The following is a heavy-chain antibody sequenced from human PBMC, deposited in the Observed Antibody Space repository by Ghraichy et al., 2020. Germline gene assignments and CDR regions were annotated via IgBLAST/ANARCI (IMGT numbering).Heavy chain of an antibody. CDR1: GYTFTSYD. Sequence: ASVKVSCKASGYTFTSYDINWVRQATGQGLEWMGWMNPNSGNTGYAQKFQGRVTMTRNTSISTAYMELSSLRSEDTAVYYCAILDLDIVVVVAAKQNWFDPWGQGTLVTVSS. CDR3: AILDLDIVVVVAAKQNWFDP. D-gene: IGHD2-15*01. CDR2: MNPNSGNT. V-gene: IGHV1-8*01. J-gene: IGHJ5*02.